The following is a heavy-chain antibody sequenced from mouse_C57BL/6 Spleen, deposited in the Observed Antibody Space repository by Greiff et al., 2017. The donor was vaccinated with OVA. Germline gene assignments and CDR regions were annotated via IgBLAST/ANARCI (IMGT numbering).Heavy chain of an antibody. J-gene: IGHJ2*01. Sequence: QVQLQQPGAELVKPGASVKLSCKASGYTFTSYWMHWVKQRPGRGLEGIGRIDPNSGGNKYNEKLKSKATLTVDKPSSTAYMQLSSLTSEDSAVYYCARDDGYYLYYFDYWGQGTTLTVSS. CDR1: GYTFTSYW. D-gene: IGHD2-3*01. V-gene: IGHV1-72*01. CDR2: IDPNSGGN. CDR3: ARDDGYYLYYFDY.